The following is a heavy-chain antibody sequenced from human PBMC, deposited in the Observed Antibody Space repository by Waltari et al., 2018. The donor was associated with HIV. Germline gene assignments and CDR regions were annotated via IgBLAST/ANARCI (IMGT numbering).Heavy chain of an antibody. CDR3: ARGFLWFGEGYFDS. D-gene: IGHD3-10*01. V-gene: IGHV3-53*01. Sequence: EVQLMASGGGLIPPGGSLRLSCAASGFTVSSNYMSWVRQAPGKGLGWVSVIYSGGRKYYAESVKGRFTISRDNSKNTLYLQMNSLRAEDTAVYYCARGFLWFGEGYFDSWGQGTLVTVSS. CDR2: IYSGGRK. J-gene: IGHJ4*02. CDR1: GFTVSSNY.